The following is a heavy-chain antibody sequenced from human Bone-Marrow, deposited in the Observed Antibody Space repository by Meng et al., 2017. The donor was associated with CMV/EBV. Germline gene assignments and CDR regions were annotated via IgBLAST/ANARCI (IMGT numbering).Heavy chain of an antibody. J-gene: IGHJ6*04. Sequence: GESLKISCAASGFTVSSNYMSWVRQAPGKGLEWVSVIYSGGSTYYADSVKGRFTISRDNSKNTLYLQMNSLRAEDTAVYYCARERYYYDSSGYYYGAYYYGMDVWGEATTATFSS. V-gene: IGHV3-66*02. CDR3: ARERYYYDSSGYYYGAYYYGMDV. CDR1: GFTVSSNY. D-gene: IGHD3-22*01. CDR2: IYSGGST.